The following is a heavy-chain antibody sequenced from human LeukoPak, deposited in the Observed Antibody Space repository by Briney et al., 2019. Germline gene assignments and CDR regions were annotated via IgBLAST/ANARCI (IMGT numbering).Heavy chain of an antibody. D-gene: IGHD2-2*01. J-gene: IGHJ3*01. CDR1: GFTFSSFG. Sequence: QPGGSLRHSCAASGFTFSSFGMHWVRQGPGKGLEWAAFIRYDGSDKFYADSVKGRFTISRDNSNNTLYLQINTLGPEDTAVYYCAKDLWQYQLPGDSFDAWGQGTLVTVSS. V-gene: IGHV3-30*02. CDR3: AKDLWQYQLPGDSFDA. CDR2: IRYDGSDK.